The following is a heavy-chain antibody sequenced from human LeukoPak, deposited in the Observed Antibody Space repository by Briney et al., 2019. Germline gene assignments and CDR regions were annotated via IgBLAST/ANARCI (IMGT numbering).Heavy chain of an antibody. CDR3: ARVVVAPMAGTSYYYYGMDV. D-gene: IGHD6-19*01. V-gene: IGHV6-1*01. J-gene: IGHJ6*02. CDR1: GDSVSSNSAA. CDR2: TYYRSKWYN. Sequence: SQTLSLTCAISGDSVSSNSAAWNWIRQSPSRGLEWLGRTYYRSKWYNDYAVSVKSRITINPDTSKNQFSLQLNSVTPEDTAVYYCARVVVAPMAGTSYYYYGMDVWGQGTTVTVSS.